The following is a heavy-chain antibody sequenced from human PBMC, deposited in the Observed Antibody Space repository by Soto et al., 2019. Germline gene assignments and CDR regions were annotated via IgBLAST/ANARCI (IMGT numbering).Heavy chain of an antibody. D-gene: IGHD2-21*02. V-gene: IGHV1-46*01. J-gene: IGHJ4*02. Sequence: QVQLVQSGAEVKKPGASVKVSCKASGDTFTDYYIHWVRQAPGQGLEWMGTVNPSGGHTTYAQHFLGRMTMNRDTITSTLYMGLTSLTSEDTAVYNCARGGHVVVVTAALDYWGQGTLVTVSS. CDR3: ARGGHVVVVTAALDY. CDR2: VNPSGGHT. CDR1: GDTFTDYY.